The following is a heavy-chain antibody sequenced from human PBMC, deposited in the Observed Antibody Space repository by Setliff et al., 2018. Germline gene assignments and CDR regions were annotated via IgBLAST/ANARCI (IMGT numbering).Heavy chain of an antibody. CDR1: GVSFGSGTYY. J-gene: IGHJ4*02. Sequence: TLSLPCTVSGVSFGSGTYYWSWIRQPAGKGLEWIGLIQSTGNTNYNPSLQSRVTISIDTSKNQFSLKMSSVTAADTAMYYCAGTPALGTSWLSPFDYWGQGTLVTVSS. V-gene: IGHV4-61*02. D-gene: IGHD5-12*01. CDR3: AGTPALGTSWLSPFDY. CDR2: IQSTGNT.